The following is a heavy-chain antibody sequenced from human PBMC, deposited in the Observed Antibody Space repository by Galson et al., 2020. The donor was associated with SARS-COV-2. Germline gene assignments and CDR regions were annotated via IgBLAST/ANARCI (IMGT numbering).Heavy chain of an antibody. Sequence: SLKISCAASGFTFDNYVMHWVRQAPGRGLEWVSGITWNSGSIGYADSVKGRFTISRDNAKNSLYLQMYSLRAEDTALYYCVKGGGGCSSTSCSGYHYYGLDVWGQGT. CDR3: VKGGGGCSSTSCSGYHYYGLDV. CDR1: GFTFDNYV. V-gene: IGHV3-9*01. CDR2: ITWNSGSI. J-gene: IGHJ6*02. D-gene: IGHD2-2*01.